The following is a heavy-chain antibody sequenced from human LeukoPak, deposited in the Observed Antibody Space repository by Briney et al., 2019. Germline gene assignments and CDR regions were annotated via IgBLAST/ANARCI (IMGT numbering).Heavy chain of an antibody. Sequence: SETLSLTCTVSGGSISSYYWSWIRQPPGKGLEWIGYIYYSGSTNYNPSLKSRVTISVDTSKNQFSLKLSSVTAADTAVYYCARTSVAGTKNFDYWGQGILVTVSS. V-gene: IGHV4-59*12. CDR1: GGSISSYY. J-gene: IGHJ4*02. CDR2: IYYSGST. CDR3: ARTSVAGTKNFDY. D-gene: IGHD6-19*01.